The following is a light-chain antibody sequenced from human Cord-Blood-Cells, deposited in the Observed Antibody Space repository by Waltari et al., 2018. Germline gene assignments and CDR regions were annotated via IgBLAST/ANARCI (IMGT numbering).Light chain of an antibody. V-gene: IGKV3-20*01. CDR1: QSVSSSY. CDR3: QQYGSSPKT. CDR2: GAS. J-gene: IGKJ1*01. Sequence: EIVLTQSPGTLSSSPGERATLSCRASQSVSSSYLAWYQQKPGQAPRLLIYGASSSATGIPDRFSGSGSGTDFTLTISRLEPEDFAVYYCQQYGSSPKTFGQGTKVEIK.